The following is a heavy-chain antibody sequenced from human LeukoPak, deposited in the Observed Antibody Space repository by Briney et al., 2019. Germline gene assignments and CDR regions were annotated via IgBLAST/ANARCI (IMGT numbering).Heavy chain of an antibody. CDR2: ISAASGST. CDR3: AKEQEGTATGGVFDY. Sequence: ASVKVSCMASGYSFTSFGLSWVRQAPGQGPEWMGWISAASGSTNYAQKFQDRVTMTTDTSTTTVYMELRSLRSDDTAVYYCAKEQEGTATGGVFDYWGQGTVVTVSS. CDR1: GYSFTSFG. V-gene: IGHV1-18*01. D-gene: IGHD3-16*01. J-gene: IGHJ4*02.